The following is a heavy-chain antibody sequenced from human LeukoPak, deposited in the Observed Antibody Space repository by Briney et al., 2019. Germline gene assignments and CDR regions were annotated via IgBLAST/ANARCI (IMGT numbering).Heavy chain of an antibody. J-gene: IGHJ4*02. CDR1: GGSISSYY. Sequence: SETLSLTCTVSGGSISSYYWSWIRQPPGKGLEWIGYIYYSGSTNYNPSLKSRVTISVDTSKNQFSLKLSSVTAADTAVYYCAREARVRYSGSSRYRIIDYWAREPWSPSPQ. CDR2: IYYSGST. D-gene: IGHD1-26*01. V-gene: IGHV4-59*01. CDR3: AREARVRYSGSSRYRIIDY.